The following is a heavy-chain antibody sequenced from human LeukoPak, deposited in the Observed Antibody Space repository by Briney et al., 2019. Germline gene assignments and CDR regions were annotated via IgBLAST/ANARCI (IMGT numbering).Heavy chain of an antibody. V-gene: IGHV4-59*01. D-gene: IGHD5-12*01. CDR2: IYHSGST. CDR1: GGSISTYY. J-gene: IGHJ4*02. Sequence: SETLSLTCTVSGGSISTYYWSWIRQPPGKGLEWIGYIYHSGSTKYNPSLKSRVTISVDTSKSQFSLKLSSVTAADTAVYYCARDGYSGNDGLWGQGTLVTVSS. CDR3: ARDGYSGNDGL.